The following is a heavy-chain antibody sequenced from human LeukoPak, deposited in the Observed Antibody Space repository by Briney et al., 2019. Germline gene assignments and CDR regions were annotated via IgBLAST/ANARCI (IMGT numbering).Heavy chain of an antibody. Sequence: ASVKVSCKASGYTFTSYGISWVRQAPGQGLEWMGWISAYNGITNYAQKLQGRVTMTTDTSTSTAYMELRSLRSDDTAVYYCARVVGYCSSTSCYIGWFDPWGQGTLVTVSS. CDR2: ISAYNGIT. D-gene: IGHD2-2*02. V-gene: IGHV1-18*01. CDR3: ARVVGYCSSTSCYIGWFDP. CDR1: GYTFTSYG. J-gene: IGHJ5*02.